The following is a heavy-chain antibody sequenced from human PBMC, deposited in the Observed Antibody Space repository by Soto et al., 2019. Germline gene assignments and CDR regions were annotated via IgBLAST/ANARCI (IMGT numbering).Heavy chain of an antibody. D-gene: IGHD5-18*01. CDR1: GFTFSSYA. V-gene: IGHV3-30-3*01. Sequence: QVQLVESGGGVVQPGRSLRLSCAASGFTFSSYAMHWVRQAPGKGLEWVAVISYDGSNKYYADSVKGRFTISRDNSKNTLYLQMSSLRAEDTAVYYCARSAGIQLWSWVDYWGQGTLVTVSS. J-gene: IGHJ4*02. CDR3: ARSAGIQLWSWVDY. CDR2: ISYDGSNK.